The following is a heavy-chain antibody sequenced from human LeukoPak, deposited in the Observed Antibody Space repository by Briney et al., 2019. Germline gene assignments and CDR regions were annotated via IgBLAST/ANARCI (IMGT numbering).Heavy chain of an antibody. J-gene: IGHJ3*02. CDR3: AKDREKGAAAGDDAFDI. CDR1: GFIFGTYA. Sequence: GGSLRLSCAASGFIFGTYAMSWVRQAPGQGLEWVSAISGGSDSTFYADSVKGRFTISRDNSKNTLYLQMNSLRAEDTAVYYCAKDREKGAAAGDDAFDIWGQGTMVTVSS. V-gene: IGHV3-23*01. D-gene: IGHD6-13*01. CDR2: ISGGSDST.